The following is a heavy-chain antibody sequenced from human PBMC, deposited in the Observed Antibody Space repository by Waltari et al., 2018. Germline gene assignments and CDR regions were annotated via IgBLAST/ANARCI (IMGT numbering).Heavy chain of an antibody. J-gene: IGHJ3*02. CDR3: ARDRTGATGDAFDI. CDR2: IYYSGST. V-gene: IGHV4-39*07. Sequence: QLQLQESGPGLVKPSETLSLTCTVSGGSISSSSYYWGWIRQPPGKGLEWIGRIYYSGSTYYNPSLKSRVTISVDTSKNQFSLKLSSVTAADTAVYYCARDRTGATGDAFDIWGQGTMVTVSS. D-gene: IGHD1-26*01. CDR1: GGSISSSSYY.